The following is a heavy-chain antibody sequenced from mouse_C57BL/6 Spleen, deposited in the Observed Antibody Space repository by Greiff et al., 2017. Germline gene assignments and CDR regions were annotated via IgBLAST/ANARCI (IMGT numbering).Heavy chain of an antibody. J-gene: IGHJ3*01. V-gene: IGHV1-80*01. CDR2: IYPGDGDT. D-gene: IGHD1-1*01. CDR1: GYAFSSYW. CDR3: ARNYFTTVVAPAY. Sequence: VQLQESGAELVKPGASVKISCKASGYAFSSYWMNWVKQRPGKGLEWIGQIYPGDGDTNYNGKFKGKATLTADKSSSTAYMQLSSRTSEDSAVYFCARNYFTTVVAPAYWGQGTLVTVSA.